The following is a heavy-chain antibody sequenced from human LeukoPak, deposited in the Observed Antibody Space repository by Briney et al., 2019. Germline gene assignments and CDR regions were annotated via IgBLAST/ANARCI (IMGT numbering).Heavy chain of an antibody. CDR1: GFTFSTYW. Sequence: GGSLRLSCAASGFTFSTYWTHWVRQAPGKGLVWVSRINSDGSSTTYADSVKGRFTISRDNAKSTLYLQMNSLRAEDTAVYYCAATNYDSSGHKVRIDYWGQGTLVTVSS. D-gene: IGHD3-22*01. CDR3: AATNYDSSGHKVRIDY. V-gene: IGHV3-74*01. CDR2: INSDGSST. J-gene: IGHJ4*02.